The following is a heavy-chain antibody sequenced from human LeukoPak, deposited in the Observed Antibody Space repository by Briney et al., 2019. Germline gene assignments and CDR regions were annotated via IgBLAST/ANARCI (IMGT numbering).Heavy chain of an antibody. CDR1: GFTFS. V-gene: IGHV3-30*02. Sequence: GGSLRLSCVGSGFTFSVHWVRQDPGKGLEWLTFIRHDGTDQHYADSVRGRFTISRDNSKNTVYLQMNSLRPEDTALYYCAKDGNWASVSWGQGTLVTVSS. CDR3: AKDGNWASVS. D-gene: IGHD7-27*01. J-gene: IGHJ5*02. CDR2: IRHDGTDQ.